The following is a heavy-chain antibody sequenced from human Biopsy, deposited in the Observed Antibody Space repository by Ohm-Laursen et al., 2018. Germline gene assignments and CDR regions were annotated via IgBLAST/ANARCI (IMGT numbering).Heavy chain of an antibody. V-gene: IGHV3-NL1*01. CDR3: ARDPRDGRTGKSTKDALDI. CDR2: IYSGGNT. Sequence: GSLRLSCAASGFSFSSYGMHWVRQAPGKGLEWVSIIYSGGNTYYADSVKGRFTISRDNSKNTVYLQMNSLRAEDTAVYYCARDPRDGRTGKSTKDALDIWGQGTMVTVSS. CDR1: GFSFSSYG. D-gene: IGHD1-1*01. J-gene: IGHJ3*02.